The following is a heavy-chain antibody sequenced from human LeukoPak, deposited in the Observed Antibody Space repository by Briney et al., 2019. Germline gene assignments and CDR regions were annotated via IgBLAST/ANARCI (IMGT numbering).Heavy chain of an antibody. Sequence: SETLSLTCAVSGYSISSGYYWGWIRQPPGKGLEWIGSIYHSGSTCYNPSLKSRVTISVDTSKNQFSLKLSSVTAADTAVYYCAGPVGAAPYYFDYWGQGTLVTVSS. CDR1: GYSISSGYY. V-gene: IGHV4-38-2*01. CDR3: AGPVGAAPYYFDY. D-gene: IGHD1-26*01. CDR2: IYHSGST. J-gene: IGHJ4*02.